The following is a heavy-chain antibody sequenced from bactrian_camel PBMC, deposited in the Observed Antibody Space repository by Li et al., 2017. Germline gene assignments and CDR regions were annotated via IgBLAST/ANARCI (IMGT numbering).Heavy chain of an antibody. V-gene: IGHV3S59*01. D-gene: IGHD6*01. Sequence: VQLVESGGGSVQTGGSLRLSCSASGDTSNNYCIGWFRQAPGKEREGVAAIYSGVSITHYADWVKGRFTMSQDADKNTLYLQMNNLKPEDTAMYCCAASLFGGGWCSLSPPRAGSKDGRATTWGQGTQVTVS. CDR1: GDTSNNYC. J-gene: IGHJ6*01. CDR2: IYSGVSIT. CDR3: AASLFGGGWCSLSPPRAGSKDGRATT.